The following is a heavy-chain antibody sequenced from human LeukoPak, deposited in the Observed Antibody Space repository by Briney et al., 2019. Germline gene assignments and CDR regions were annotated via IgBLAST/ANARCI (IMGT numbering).Heavy chain of an antibody. Sequence: ASVKVSCKASGGTFSSYAISWVRQAPGQGLEWMGRIIPILGIADYAQKFQGRVTITADKSTSTAYMELSSLRSEDTAVYYCARDPGDVGMATNFDYWGQGTLVTVSS. CDR2: IIPILGIA. CDR3: ARDPGDVGMATNFDY. J-gene: IGHJ4*02. V-gene: IGHV1-69*04. CDR1: GGTFSSYA. D-gene: IGHD5-24*01.